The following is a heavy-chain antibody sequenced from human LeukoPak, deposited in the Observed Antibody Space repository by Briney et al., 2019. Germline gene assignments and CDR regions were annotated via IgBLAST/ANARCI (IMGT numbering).Heavy chain of an antibody. Sequence: GESLKISCKGSGYSFTSYWIGWVRQMPGKGLEWVGLIYPGDSDTRYSPSFQGQVTISADKSISTAYLQWSSLKASDTAMYYCARVEMATIIDYYYYYMDVWGKGTTVTISS. D-gene: IGHD5-24*01. V-gene: IGHV5-51*01. CDR2: IYPGDSDT. CDR3: ARVEMATIIDYYYYYMDV. CDR1: GYSFTSYW. J-gene: IGHJ6*03.